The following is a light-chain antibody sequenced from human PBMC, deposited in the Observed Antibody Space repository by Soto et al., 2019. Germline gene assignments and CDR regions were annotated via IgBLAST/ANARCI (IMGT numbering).Light chain of an antibody. CDR3: QQYGRSPGLSI. Sequence: ETVLTQSPATLSLSPGENAILSCRASQSVSNYLAWYQQKPGQAPRLLIYDASYRATGIPARFSGGGSGTDFTLSISSLEPEDFAVYYCQQYGRSPGLSIFGPGTKVEIK. J-gene: IGKJ3*01. V-gene: IGKV3-11*01. CDR2: DAS. CDR1: QSVSNY.